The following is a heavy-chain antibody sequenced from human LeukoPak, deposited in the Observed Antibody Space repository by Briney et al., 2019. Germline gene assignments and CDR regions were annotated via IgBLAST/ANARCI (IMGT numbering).Heavy chain of an antibody. CDR3: ARDLHYDGDAFDI. V-gene: IGHV1-2*02. D-gene: IGHD3-3*01. CDR1: GYTFTGYY. Sequence: GASVKVSCKASGYTFTGYYMHWVRQAPGQGLEWMGWINPNSGGTNYAQKFQGRVTMTRDTSISTAYMELSRLRSDDTAVYYRARDLHYDGDAFDIWGQGTMVTVSS. J-gene: IGHJ3*02. CDR2: INPNSGGT.